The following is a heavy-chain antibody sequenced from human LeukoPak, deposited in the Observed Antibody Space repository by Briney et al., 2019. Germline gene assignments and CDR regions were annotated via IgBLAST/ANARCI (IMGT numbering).Heavy chain of an antibody. CDR3: ARGSFGTHWYFDL. CDR2: IADDSTAT. Sequence: PGGSLRLSCAASGFTFSSYGMNWVRQAPGEGLEWVSYIADDSTATYYPDSVKGRFTISRDNSKNTLSLLMNSLRAEDTAVYYCARGSFGTHWYFDLWGRGTLVTVSS. V-gene: IGHV3-23*01. D-gene: IGHD3-10*01. CDR1: GFTFSSYG. J-gene: IGHJ2*01.